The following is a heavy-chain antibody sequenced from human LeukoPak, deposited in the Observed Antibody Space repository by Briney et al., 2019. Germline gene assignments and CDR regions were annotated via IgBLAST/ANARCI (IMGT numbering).Heavy chain of an antibody. V-gene: IGHV4-59*08. CDR3: ARLGPAAGTSFDY. CDR2: ISYSGST. Sequence: SETLSLTCTVSAGSISNYYWSWIRQPPGKGLEWIGYISYSGSTNYNPSLKSRITISVDTSKNQFSLKLSSVTAADTAVYYCARLGPAAGTSFDYWGQGTLVTVSS. D-gene: IGHD6-13*01. J-gene: IGHJ4*02. CDR1: AGSISNYY.